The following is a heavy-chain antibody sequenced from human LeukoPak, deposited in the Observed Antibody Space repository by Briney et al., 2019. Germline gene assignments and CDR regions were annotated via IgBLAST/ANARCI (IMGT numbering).Heavy chain of an antibody. CDR2: INPSGSST. Sequence: ASVKVSCKASGFTFTNYYMHWVRQAPGQGLGWVGLINPSGSSTTYAQKFRGRVTMTRNTSTTTVYMELNSLRSEDTAVYYCAREESGGYFDYGGQGTLVTVSS. CDR3: AREESGGYFDY. D-gene: IGHD2-8*02. CDR1: GFTFTNYY. J-gene: IGHJ4*02. V-gene: IGHV1-46*01.